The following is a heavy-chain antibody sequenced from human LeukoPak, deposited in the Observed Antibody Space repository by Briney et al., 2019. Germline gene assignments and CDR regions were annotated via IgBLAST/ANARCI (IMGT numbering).Heavy chain of an antibody. CDR2: IYHSGST. CDR1: GGSIRSSNW. CDR3: ARRGAMVIPFDY. V-gene: IGHV4-4*02. D-gene: IGHD5-18*01. J-gene: IGHJ4*02. Sequence: PSETLSLTCAVSGGSIRSSNWWSWVRQPPGKGLEWIGEIYHSGSTNYNPSLKSRVTISVDKSKNQFSLKLSSVTAADTAVYYCARRGAMVIPFDYWGQGTLVAVSS.